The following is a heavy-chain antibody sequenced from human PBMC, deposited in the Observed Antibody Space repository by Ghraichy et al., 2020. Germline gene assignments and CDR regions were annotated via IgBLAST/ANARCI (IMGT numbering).Heavy chain of an antibody. CDR3: AKDLDGEGPEPLQP. D-gene: IGHD5-24*01. V-gene: IGHV3-23*01. J-gene: IGHJ1*01. Sequence: GGSLRLSCAASGFTFSSYAMSWVRQAPGKGLEWVSAISGSGGSTYYADSVKGRFTISSDNSKNTLYLQMNSLRAEDTAVYYCAKDLDGEGPEPLQPWGQGSPVTVPS. CDR2: ISGSGGST. CDR1: GFTFSSYA.